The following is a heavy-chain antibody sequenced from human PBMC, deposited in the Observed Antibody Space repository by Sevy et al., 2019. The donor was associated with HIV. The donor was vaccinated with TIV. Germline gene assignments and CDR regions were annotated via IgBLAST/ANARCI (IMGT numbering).Heavy chain of an antibody. J-gene: IGHJ4*02. CDR2: IYSGGNT. CDR1: GFTVSNNY. CDR3: ARETLSGYNL. Sequence: GGSLRLSCAVSGFTVSNNYMSWVRQAPGKGLEWVSAIYSGGNTHYADSVKGRFTISRDNSKNTVYLQMSSLRAEDTAVYYCARETLSGYNLWGQGTLVTVSS. V-gene: IGHV3-53*01. D-gene: IGHD5-12*01.